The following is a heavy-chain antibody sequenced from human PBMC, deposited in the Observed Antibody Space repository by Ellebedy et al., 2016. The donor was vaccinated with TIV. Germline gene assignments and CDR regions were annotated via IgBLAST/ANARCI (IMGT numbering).Heavy chain of an antibody. CDR3: ATGAGHVDY. CDR2: ISSSSSYI. V-gene: IGHV3-21*01. CDR1: GFTFSSYS. J-gene: IGHJ4*02. D-gene: IGHD6-13*01. Sequence: GESLKISXAASGFTFSSYSMNWVRQAPGKGLEWASSISSSSSYIYYADSVKGRFTISRDNAKNSLYLQMNSLRAEDTAVYYCATGAGHVDYWGQGTLVTVSS.